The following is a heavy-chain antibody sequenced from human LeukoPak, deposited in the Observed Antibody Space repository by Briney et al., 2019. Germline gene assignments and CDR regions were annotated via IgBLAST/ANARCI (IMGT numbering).Heavy chain of an antibody. J-gene: IGHJ3*02. CDR2: IYYRGSA. Sequence: SETLSLTCIVSGGSVNSGDYYWSWIRQPPGKGLEWIGYIYYRGSATYNPSLKSRVTMSVDTSKNQFSLRLSSVTAADTAVYYCARDRNPMSAFDIWGQGTMVTVSS. V-gene: IGHV4-61*08. CDR3: ARDRNPMSAFDI. CDR1: GGSVNSGDYY. D-gene: IGHD1-14*01.